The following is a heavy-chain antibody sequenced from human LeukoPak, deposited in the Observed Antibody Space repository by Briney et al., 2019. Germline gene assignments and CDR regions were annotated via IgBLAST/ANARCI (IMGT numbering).Heavy chain of an antibody. V-gene: IGHV1-2*02. CDR3: ARDRGILTGDDAFDI. D-gene: IGHD3-9*01. Sequence: ASVKLSCKASGYTFIAYYMHWVRQAPGQGLEWMGWINPNSGGTNNAQKIQGRVTMTRDTTTPTSPMELRRLSSDDTALYYCARDRGILTGDDAFDIWGQGTMVTVSS. CDR1: GYTFIAYY. CDR2: INPNSGGT. J-gene: IGHJ3*02.